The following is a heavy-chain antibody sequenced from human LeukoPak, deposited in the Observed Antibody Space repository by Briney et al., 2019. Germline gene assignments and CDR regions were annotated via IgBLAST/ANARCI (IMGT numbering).Heavy chain of an antibody. CDR1: GFTFGEYA. CDR3: TKHDYGDYLCRL. CDR2: IRSKAYGGTT. Sequence: PGGSLRLSCTVSGFTFGEYAMSWVRQAPGKGLEWVSFIRSKAYGGTTEYAASVKGRFAISRDDSTNIAYLQMNSLKTEDTAVYYCTKHDYGDYLCRLGGRGTLVTVSS. D-gene: IGHD4-17*01. V-gene: IGHV3-49*04. J-gene: IGHJ4*02.